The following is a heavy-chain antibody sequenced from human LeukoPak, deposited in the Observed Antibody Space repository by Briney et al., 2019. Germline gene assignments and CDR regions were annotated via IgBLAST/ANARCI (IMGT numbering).Heavy chain of an antibody. V-gene: IGHV3-11*04. D-gene: IGHD3-22*01. CDR1: GFTFSDYY. CDR3: ARVLHKRNYDSTTYYGY. CDR2: ISSSSSTI. J-gene: IGHJ4*02. Sequence: GGSLRLSCAASGFTFSDYYMSWIRQSPEKGLEWVSYISSSSSTIYYADSVKGRFTISRDNAKNSLYLQMNSLRAEDTAVYYCARVLHKRNYDSTTYYGYWGQGTLVTVAS.